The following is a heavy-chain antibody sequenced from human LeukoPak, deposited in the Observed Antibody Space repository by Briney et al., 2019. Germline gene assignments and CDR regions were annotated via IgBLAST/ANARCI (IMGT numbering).Heavy chain of an antibody. Sequence: ASVKVSCKASGYTFTSYGISWVRQAPGQGLEWMGWISAYNGNTNYAQKLQGRVTMTTDTSTSTAYMELRSLRSDDTAVYYCARSPFLEWLLSFFGYWGQGTLVTVSS. CDR1: GYTFTSYG. CDR3: ARSPFLEWLLSFFGY. D-gene: IGHD3-3*01. V-gene: IGHV1-18*01. J-gene: IGHJ4*02. CDR2: ISAYNGNT.